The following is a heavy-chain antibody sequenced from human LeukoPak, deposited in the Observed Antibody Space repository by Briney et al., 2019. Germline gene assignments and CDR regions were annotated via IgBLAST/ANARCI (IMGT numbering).Heavy chain of an antibody. CDR1: GFTFSSYA. CDR2: ISGSGGST. V-gene: IGHV3-23*01. CDR3: ARGLICSSTSCYVLMYYYYYGMDV. D-gene: IGHD2-2*01. Sequence: GGSLRLSCAASGFTFSSYAMSWVRQAPGKGLEWVSAISGSGGSTYYADSVKGRFTISRDNSKNTLYLQMNSLRAEDTAVYYCARGLICSSTSCYVLMYYYYYGMDVWGQGTTVTVSS. J-gene: IGHJ6*02.